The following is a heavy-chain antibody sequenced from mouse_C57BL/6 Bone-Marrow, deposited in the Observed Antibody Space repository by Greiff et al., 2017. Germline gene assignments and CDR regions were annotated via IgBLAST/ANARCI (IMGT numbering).Heavy chain of an antibody. Sequence: EVHLVESGGGLVKPGGSLKLSCAASGFTFCDYGMHWVRQAPEKGLEWVAYISSGSSTIYYADTVKGRFTISRDNAKSTLFLQMTSLRSEDTAMYYCARRFTTVVGGDYWGQGTTLTVSA. D-gene: IGHD1-1*01. CDR3: ARRFTTVVGGDY. J-gene: IGHJ2*01. CDR2: ISSGSSTI. CDR1: GFTFCDYG. V-gene: IGHV5-17*01.